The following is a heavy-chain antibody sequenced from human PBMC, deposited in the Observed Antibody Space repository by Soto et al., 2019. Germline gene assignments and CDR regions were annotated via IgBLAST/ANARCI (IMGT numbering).Heavy chain of an antibody. CDR1: GGTFSSYA. CDR2: INPNSGGT. CDR3: ARNKYSSGWWRAVRFDP. D-gene: IGHD6-19*01. J-gene: IGHJ5*02. Sequence: ASVKVSCKASGGTFSSYAISWVRQAPGQGLEWMGWINPNSGGTNYAQKFQGRVTMTRDTSISTAYMELSRLRSDDTAVYYCARNKYSSGWWRAVRFDPWGQGTLVTVSS. V-gene: IGHV1-2*02.